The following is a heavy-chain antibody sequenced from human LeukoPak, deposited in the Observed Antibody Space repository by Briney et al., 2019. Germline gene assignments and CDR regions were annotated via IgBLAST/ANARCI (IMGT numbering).Heavy chain of an antibody. J-gene: IGHJ4*02. CDR3: ARGRYSSGYLPNYYFDY. V-gene: IGHV4-38-2*02. D-gene: IGHD3-22*01. CDR2: IYDSGRT. Sequence: NPSETLSLTCNVSGYSFGYTYSWGWIRLSPGKGLEWIGSIYDSGRTYYNPSLKSRVTISVDTSKNQFSLKLSSVTAADTAVYYCARGRYSSGYLPNYYFDYWGQGTLVTVSS. CDR1: GYSFGYTYS.